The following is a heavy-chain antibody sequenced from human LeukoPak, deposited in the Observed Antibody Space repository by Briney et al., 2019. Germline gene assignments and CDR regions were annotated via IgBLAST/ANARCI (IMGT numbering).Heavy chain of an antibody. CDR3: ARRITMVRGVITDAFDI. V-gene: IGHV4-30-4*01. D-gene: IGHD3-10*01. CDR2: IYYSGST. CDR1: GGSISSGDYY. J-gene: IGHJ3*02. Sequence: SETLSLTRTVSGGSISSGDYYWSWIRQPPGKGLEWIGYIYYSGSTYYNPSLKSRVTISVDTSKNQFSLKLSSVTAADTAVYYCARRITMVRGVITDAFDIWGQGTMVTVSS.